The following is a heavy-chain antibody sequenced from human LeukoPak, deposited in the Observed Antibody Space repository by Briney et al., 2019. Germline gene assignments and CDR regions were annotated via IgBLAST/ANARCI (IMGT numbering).Heavy chain of an antibody. CDR3: ARELRYRARGFDY. J-gene: IGHJ4*02. D-gene: IGHD1-14*01. CDR1: GGTFSSYA. Sequence: GASVKVSCKASGGTFSSYAISWVRQAPGQGLEWTGRIIPIFGIANYAQKFQGRVTITADKSTSTAYMELSSLRSEDTAVYYCARELRYRARGFDYWGQGTLVTVSS. V-gene: IGHV1-69*04. CDR2: IIPIFGIA.